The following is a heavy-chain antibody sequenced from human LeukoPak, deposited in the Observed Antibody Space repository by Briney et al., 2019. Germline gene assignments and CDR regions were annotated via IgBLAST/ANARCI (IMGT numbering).Heavy chain of an antibody. CDR2: IRSKANSYAT. V-gene: IGHV3-73*01. D-gene: IGHD2-21*02. J-gene: IGHJ4*02. Sequence: GGSLKLSCAASGFPFSGSAMHWVRQASGKGLEWVGRIRSKANSYATAYAASVKGRFTISRDDSKNTAYLQMNSMKTEDTAVYYCTRRSSRGRCGGDCYSDYWGQGTLVTVSS. CDR1: GFPFSGSA. CDR3: TRRSSRGRCGGDCYSDY.